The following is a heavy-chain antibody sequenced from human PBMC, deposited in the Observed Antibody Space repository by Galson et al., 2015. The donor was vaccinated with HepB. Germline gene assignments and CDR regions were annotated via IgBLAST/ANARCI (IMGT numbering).Heavy chain of an antibody. CDR1: GYSFTSYW. V-gene: IGHV5-51*01. D-gene: IGHD4-17*01. Sequence: QSGAEVTKPGESLKISCKGSGYSFTSYWIGWVRQMPGQGLEWMGIIYPGDSDTRYSPSFQGQVTISADKSLGTAYLQWSSLQASDTAMYYCTTLSRVTPRLGACDCWGQGTQVSVSS. J-gene: IGHJ4*02. CDR2: IYPGDSDT. CDR3: TTLSRVTPRLGACDC.